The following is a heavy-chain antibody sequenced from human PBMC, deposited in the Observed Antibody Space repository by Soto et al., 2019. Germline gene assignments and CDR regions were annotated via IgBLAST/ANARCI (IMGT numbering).Heavy chain of an antibody. CDR3: ARAYDFWSGYYYFDY. J-gene: IGHJ4*02. V-gene: IGHV4-59*01. CDR1: GGSISSYY. CDR2: IYYSGST. D-gene: IGHD3-3*01. Sequence: SETLSLTCTVSGGSISSYYWSWIRQPPGKGLEWIGYIYYSGSTNYNPSLKSRVTISVDTSKNQFSLKLSSVTAADTAVYYCARAYDFWSGYYYFDYWGQGTLVTVS.